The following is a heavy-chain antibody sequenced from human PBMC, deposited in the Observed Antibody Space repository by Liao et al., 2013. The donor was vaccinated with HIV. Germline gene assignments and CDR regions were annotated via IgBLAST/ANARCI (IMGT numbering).Heavy chain of an antibody. CDR2: IFTSGST. J-gene: IGHJ2*01. D-gene: IGHD2-15*01. CDR1: GGSMSSYY. CDR3: ARERIPLKFGYFDL. V-gene: IGHV4-4*07. Sequence: QVQLQESGPGLVKPSETLSLTCTVSGGSMSSYYWNWIRQPAGKGLEWIGRIFTSGSTDYNPSLKSRVTLSVDTSKNQFSLKLSSVTAADTAVYYCARERIPLKFGYFDLWGRGTLVAVSS.